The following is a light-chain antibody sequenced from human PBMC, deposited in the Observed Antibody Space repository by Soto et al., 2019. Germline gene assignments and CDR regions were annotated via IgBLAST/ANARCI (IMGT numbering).Light chain of an antibody. Sequence: QSALTQSASVSGSPGQSITISCTGTSSDVGGYNYVSWYQQHPGKAPKLMIYDVNNRPSGVSNRFSGSKSGNTASLTISGLQAEDEADYYCSSYTSSSTRVFGTGTKLTVL. CDR1: SSDVGGYNY. V-gene: IGLV2-14*01. CDR2: DVN. CDR3: SSYTSSSTRV. J-gene: IGLJ1*01.